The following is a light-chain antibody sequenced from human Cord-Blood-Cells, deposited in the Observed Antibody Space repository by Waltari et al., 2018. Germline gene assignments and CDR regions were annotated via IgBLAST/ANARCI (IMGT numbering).Light chain of an antibody. J-gene: IGKJ3*01. CDR3: QQSYSTLFT. Sequence: DIQMTQSPSSLSASVGARVTITCRASQSISSYLTWYQQKPGKAPNLLIYAASSLQSGVPSRFSGSGSGTDFTLTISSLQPEDFATYYCQQSYSTLFTFGPGTKVDIK. CDR2: AAS. CDR1: QSISSY. V-gene: IGKV1-39*01.